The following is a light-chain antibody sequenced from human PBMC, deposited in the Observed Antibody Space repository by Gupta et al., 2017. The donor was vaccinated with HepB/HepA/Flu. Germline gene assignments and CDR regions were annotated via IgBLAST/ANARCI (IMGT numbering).Light chain of an antibody. CDR2: AAS. J-gene: IGKJ4*01. Sequence: DIQMTESRSSLSASVGDRVTITCRASQSISSYLNWYHQKPGKAPKLLIYAASKLQSGVPSRFSGSGSGTDFTLTISSLQPEDFATYYCQQSDSTPLTFGGGTKVEIK. CDR1: QSISSY. CDR3: QQSDSTPLT. V-gene: IGKV1-39*01.